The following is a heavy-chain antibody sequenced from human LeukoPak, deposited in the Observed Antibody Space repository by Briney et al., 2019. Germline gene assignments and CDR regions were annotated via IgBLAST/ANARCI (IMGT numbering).Heavy chain of an antibody. CDR1: GFTFGDYA. J-gene: IGHJ6*02. CDR3: TRERGYYDFWSGYYYIYGMDV. Sequence: GRSLRLSCTASGFTFGDYAMSWFRQAPGKGLEWVGFIRSEAYGGTTEYAASVKGRFTISRDDSKSIAYLQMNSLKTEDTAVYYCTRERGYYDFWSGYYYIYGMDVWGQGTTVTVSS. D-gene: IGHD3-3*01. V-gene: IGHV3-49*03. CDR2: IRSEAYGGTT.